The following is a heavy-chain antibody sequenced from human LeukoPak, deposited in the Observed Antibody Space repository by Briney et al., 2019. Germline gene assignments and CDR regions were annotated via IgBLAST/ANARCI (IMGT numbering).Heavy chain of an antibody. Sequence: SETLSLTCAVYGGSFSGYYWSWIRQPPGKGLEWIGRIYTTGYTNYNPSLKSRVTMSVDTSKNQLSLKLTSVTAADTAVYYCARLDGSSWYGFDYWGQGTLVTVSS. CDR3: ARLDGSSWYGFDY. J-gene: IGHJ4*02. V-gene: IGHV4-59*10. D-gene: IGHD6-13*01. CDR2: IYTTGYT. CDR1: GGSFSGYY.